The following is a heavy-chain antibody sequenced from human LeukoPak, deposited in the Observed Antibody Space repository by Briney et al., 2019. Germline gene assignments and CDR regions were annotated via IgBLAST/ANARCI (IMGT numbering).Heavy chain of an antibody. CDR2: IYPDGST. Sequence: PSQTLSLTCAVSGGSISSGGYSWNWIRRPPGKGLEWIGYIYPDGSTYYNPSLKSRVTISVDTSKNQFSLKLSSVTAADTAVYYCARDRSGSYFDYWGQGTLVTVSS. D-gene: IGHD1-26*01. J-gene: IGHJ4*02. CDR3: ARDRSGSYFDY. V-gene: IGHV4-30-2*01. CDR1: GGSISSGGYS.